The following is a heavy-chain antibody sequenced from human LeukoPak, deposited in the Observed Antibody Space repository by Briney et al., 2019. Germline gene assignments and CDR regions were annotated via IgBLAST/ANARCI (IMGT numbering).Heavy chain of an antibody. J-gene: IGHJ4*02. CDR3: ATDRHSGSYYPRDY. Sequence: ASVKVSCKVSGYTLTELSMHWVRQAPGEGLEWMGGFDPEDGETIYAQKFQGRVTMTEDTSTDTAYMELSSLRSEDTAVYYCATDRHSGSYYPRDYWGQGTLVTVSS. CDR1: GYTLTELS. CDR2: FDPEDGET. D-gene: IGHD1-26*01. V-gene: IGHV1-24*01.